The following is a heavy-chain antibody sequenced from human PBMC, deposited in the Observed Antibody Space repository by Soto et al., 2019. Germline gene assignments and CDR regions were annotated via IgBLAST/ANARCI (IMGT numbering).Heavy chain of an antibody. CDR1: GGSISSSSYY. V-gene: IGHV4-39*01. D-gene: IGHD3-9*01. Sequence: SETLSLTCTVSGGSISSSSYYWGWIRQPPGKGLEGIGSNYYSGRTYDNPCLKSRVTISVDTSKNQFSLKLSSVTAADTAVYYCARRENYDILTGYYGYYFDYWGQGTLVTVSS. J-gene: IGHJ4*02. CDR3: ARRENYDILTGYYGYYFDY. CDR2: NYYSGRT.